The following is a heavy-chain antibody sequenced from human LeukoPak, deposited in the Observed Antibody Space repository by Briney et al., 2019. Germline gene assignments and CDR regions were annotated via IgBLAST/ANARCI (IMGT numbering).Heavy chain of an antibody. D-gene: IGHD6-25*01. CDR2: ISCSSSYI. Sequence: GGSLRLSCAASGFTFSSYSMNWVRQAPGKGLEWVSSISCSSSYIYYADSVKGRFTISRDNAKNSLYLQMNSLRAEDTAVYYCARSGWGEEPYYYYMDVWGKGTTVTVSS. J-gene: IGHJ6*03. V-gene: IGHV3-21*01. CDR1: GFTFSSYS. CDR3: ARSGWGEEPYYYYMDV.